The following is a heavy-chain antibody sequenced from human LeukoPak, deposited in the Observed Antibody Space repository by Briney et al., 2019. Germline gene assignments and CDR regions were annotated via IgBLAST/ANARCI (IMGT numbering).Heavy chain of an antibody. CDR3: ARDVEQLVFDY. CDR2: IYYSGST. J-gene: IGHJ4*02. V-gene: IGHV4-59*01. CDR1: GGSISSYY. D-gene: IGHD6-6*01. Sequence: SSETLSLTCTVSGGSISSYYWSWIRQPPGKGLEWIGYIYYSGSTYYNPSLKSRVTISVDTSKNQFSLKLSSVTAADTAVYYCARDVEQLVFDYWGQGTLVTVSS.